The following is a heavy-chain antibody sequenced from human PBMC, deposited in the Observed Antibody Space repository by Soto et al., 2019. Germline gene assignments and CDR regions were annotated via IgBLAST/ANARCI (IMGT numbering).Heavy chain of an antibody. D-gene: IGHD1-1*01. Sequence: PGGSLRLSCAASGFTFSSYWMSWVRQAPGKGLEWVANIKQDGSEKYYVDSVKGRFTISRDNAKNSLYLQMNSLRAEDTAVYYCARGAGGQNEYYFDYWGQGTLVTVSS. CDR1: GFTFSSYW. CDR3: ARGAGGQNEYYFDY. CDR2: IKQDGSEK. J-gene: IGHJ4*02. V-gene: IGHV3-7*05.